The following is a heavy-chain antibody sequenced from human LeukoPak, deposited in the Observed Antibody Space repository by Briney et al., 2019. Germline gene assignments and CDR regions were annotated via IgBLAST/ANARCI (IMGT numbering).Heavy chain of an antibody. Sequence: GRSLRLSCAASGFTFYDYAMHWVRQAPGKGLEWVSGISWNSGSIVYADSVKGRFTISRDNAKNSLYLQMNSLRAEDTALYYCAKDTSLLWFGELGHWGQGTLVTVSS. V-gene: IGHV3-9*01. CDR3: AKDTSLLWFGELGH. CDR1: GFTFYDYA. CDR2: ISWNSGSI. J-gene: IGHJ4*02. D-gene: IGHD3-10*01.